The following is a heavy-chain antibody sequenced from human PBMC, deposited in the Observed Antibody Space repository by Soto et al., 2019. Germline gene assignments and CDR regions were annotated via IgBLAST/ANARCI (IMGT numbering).Heavy chain of an antibody. Sequence: GGSLRLSCAASGFTFSSYSMNWVRQAPGKGLEWVSSISSSSSYIYYADSVKGRFTISRDNAKNSLYLQMNSLRAEDTAVYYCARDHILYSSSSPFDPWGQGTLVTVSS. V-gene: IGHV3-21*01. CDR3: ARDHILYSSSSPFDP. CDR2: ISSSSSYI. CDR1: GFTFSSYS. J-gene: IGHJ5*02. D-gene: IGHD6-6*01.